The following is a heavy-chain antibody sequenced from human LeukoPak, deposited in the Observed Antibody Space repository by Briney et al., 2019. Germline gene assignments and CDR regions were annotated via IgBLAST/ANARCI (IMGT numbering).Heavy chain of an antibody. Sequence: GGSLRLSCAASGFTFSSYGMSWVRQAPGKGLEWVSAISDSGGSTYYADSVKGRFTISRDNSKNTLYLQMNSLRAEDTAAYYCAKEGSSWQGYFDYWGQGTLVTVSS. CDR2: ISDSGGST. V-gene: IGHV3-23*01. D-gene: IGHD6-13*01. CDR3: AKEGSSWQGYFDY. J-gene: IGHJ4*02. CDR1: GFTFSSYG.